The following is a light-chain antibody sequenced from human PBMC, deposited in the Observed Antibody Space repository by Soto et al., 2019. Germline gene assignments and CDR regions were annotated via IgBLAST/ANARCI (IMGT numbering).Light chain of an antibody. V-gene: IGKV1-5*03. CDR2: KAS. J-gene: IGKJ1*01. Sequence: IQMTQSPSTLSGTVGDRVTITCRDSQTISSWLAWYQQKPGKAPKLLIYKASTLKSGVPSRFSGSGSGTEFTLTISSLQPDDFATYYCQHYNSYSEAFGQGTKVDI. CDR3: QHYNSYSEA. CDR1: QTISSW.